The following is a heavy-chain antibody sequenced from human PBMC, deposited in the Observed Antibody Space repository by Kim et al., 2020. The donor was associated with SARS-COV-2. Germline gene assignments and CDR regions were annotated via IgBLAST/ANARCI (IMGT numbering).Heavy chain of an antibody. Sequence: ADSVKRRFTISRDNAKNTLYLQMHSLRAEDTAVYYCARGSSGSYPRAFDIWGQGTMVTVSS. J-gene: IGHJ3*02. D-gene: IGHD1-26*01. CDR3: ARGSSGSYPRAFDI. V-gene: IGHV3-74*01.